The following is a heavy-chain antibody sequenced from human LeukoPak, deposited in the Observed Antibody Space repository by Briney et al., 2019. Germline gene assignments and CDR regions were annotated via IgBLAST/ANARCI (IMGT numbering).Heavy chain of an antibody. CDR1: GGSISSTNW. J-gene: IGHJ4*02. CDR2: IHHSGST. V-gene: IGHV4-4*02. Sequence: SGTLSLTCAVSGGSISSTNWWSWVRQPPGKGLEWIGEIHHSGSTNYNPSLKSRVTTPVDKSKNQFSLKLSSVTAADTAVYYCVRAGYGGNSADYWGQGTLVTVSS. D-gene: IGHD4-23*01. CDR3: VRAGYGGNSADY.